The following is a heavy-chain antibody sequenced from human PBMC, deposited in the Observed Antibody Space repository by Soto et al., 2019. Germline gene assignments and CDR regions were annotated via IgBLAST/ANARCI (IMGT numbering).Heavy chain of an antibody. CDR2: IYYSGST. CDR3: ARVGYYDFWSGSYFDY. Sequence: PSEPLSLTCSVSGGSVSSGSYYWSWIRQPPGKGLEWIGYIYYSGSTNYNPSLKSQVTISVDTSKNQFSLKLSSVTAADTAVYYCARVGYYDFWSGSYFDYWGQGTLVTVSS. CDR1: GGSVSSGSYY. D-gene: IGHD3-3*01. J-gene: IGHJ4*02. V-gene: IGHV4-61*01.